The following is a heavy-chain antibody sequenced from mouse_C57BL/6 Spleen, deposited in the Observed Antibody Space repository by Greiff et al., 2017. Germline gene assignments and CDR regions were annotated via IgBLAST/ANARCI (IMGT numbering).Heavy chain of an antibody. CDR1: GYTFTSYW. D-gene: IGHD2-4*01. CDR2: IHPSDSDT. J-gene: IGHJ2*01. V-gene: IGHV1-74*01. Sequence: QVQLQQPGAELVKPGASVKVSCKASGYTFTSYWMHWVKQRPGQGLEWIGRIHPSDSDTNYNQKFKGKATLTVAKSSSAAYMQLSSLTSEDSAVYYCAIDDYEADYFDYWGQGTTLTVSS. CDR3: AIDDYEADYFDY.